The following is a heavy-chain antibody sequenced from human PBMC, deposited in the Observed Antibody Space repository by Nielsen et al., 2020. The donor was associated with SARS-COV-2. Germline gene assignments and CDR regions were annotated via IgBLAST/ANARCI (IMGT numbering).Heavy chain of an antibody. CDR2: FYPSGST. V-gene: IGHV4-39*07. J-gene: IGHJ4*02. Sequence: SETLSLTCTVSGGSISSSSYYWGWIRQPPGKGLEWIGRFYPSGSTIYNPSLKSRVTISVDTSKNQFSLNLTSVTAADTAVYYCARVRPYYFDHWGQGTLVTVSS. CDR3: ARVRPYYFDH. CDR1: GGSISSSSYY.